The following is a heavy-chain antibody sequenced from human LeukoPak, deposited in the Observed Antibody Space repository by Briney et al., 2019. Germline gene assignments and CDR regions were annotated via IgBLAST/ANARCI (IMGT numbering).Heavy chain of an antibody. CDR1: GYTFTSYG. CDR3: ARVGLKVFLLSA. CDR2: ISAYNGNT. V-gene: IGHV1-18*01. Sequence: AAVKVSCKASGYTFTSYGISWVRQAPGQGLEWMGWISAYNGNTRYAQNLQGRVTMTTDTSTSTAYMELRSLTSDDTAVYYCARVGLKVFLLSAWGQGTLVTVSS. J-gene: IGHJ4*02. D-gene: IGHD3-10*02.